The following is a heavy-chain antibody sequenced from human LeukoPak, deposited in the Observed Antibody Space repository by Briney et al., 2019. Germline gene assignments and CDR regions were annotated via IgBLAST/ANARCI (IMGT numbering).Heavy chain of an antibody. CDR3: AKEGNRDSRDYYMDV. CDR2: IYSGGST. D-gene: IGHD4-11*01. Sequence: AGGSLRLSCAASGFTVSSNYMSWVRQAPGKGLEWVSVIYSGGSTYYADSVKGRFTISRDNSKNTLYLQMNSLRAEDTAVYYCAKEGNRDSRDYYMDVWGKGTTVTVSS. J-gene: IGHJ6*03. CDR1: GFTVSSNY. V-gene: IGHV3-66*01.